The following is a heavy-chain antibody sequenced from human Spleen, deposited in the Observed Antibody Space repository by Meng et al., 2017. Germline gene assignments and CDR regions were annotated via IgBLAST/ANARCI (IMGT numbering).Heavy chain of an antibody. CDR3: ARQGFLEWLLYRGNWFDP. V-gene: IGHV4-39*01. Sequence: QPQLQESGPGLVKPSETSSLICTVSGGSISSSSYYWGWIRQPPGKGLEWNGSIYYSGSTYYNPSLKSRVTISVDTSKNQFSLKLSSVTAADTAVYYCARQGFLEWLLYRGNWFDPWGQGTLVTVSS. D-gene: IGHD3-3*01. J-gene: IGHJ5*02. CDR1: GGSISSSSYY. CDR2: IYYSGST.